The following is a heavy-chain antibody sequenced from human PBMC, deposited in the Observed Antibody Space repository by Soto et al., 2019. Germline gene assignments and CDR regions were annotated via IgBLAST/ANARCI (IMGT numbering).Heavy chain of an antibody. CDR2: ISAYNGNT. CDR1: GYTFTSYG. D-gene: IGHD4-17*01. J-gene: IGHJ3*02. CDR3: ARDPRRGYGDHNDAFDI. Sequence: ASVKVSCKASGYTFTSYGISWVRQAPGQGLEWMGWISAYNGNTNYAQKLQGRVTMTTDTSTSTAYMELRSLRSDDTAVYYCARDPRRGYGDHNDAFDIWGQGTMVTVSS. V-gene: IGHV1-18*01.